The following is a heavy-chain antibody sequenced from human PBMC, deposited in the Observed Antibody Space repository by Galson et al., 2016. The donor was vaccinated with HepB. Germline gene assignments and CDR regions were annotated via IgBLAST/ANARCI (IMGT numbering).Heavy chain of an antibody. CDR3: AREGTGAAGHFGY. D-gene: IGHD6-13*01. V-gene: IGHV4-61*02. CDR1: GDSISSISSGTYF. CDR2: IPPSGRT. Sequence: TLSLTCTVSGDSISSISSGTYFWRWIRQPAGKGLEWIGRIPPSGRTNYNPSLKSRVTISVDTSKNHFSLKLTSVTAADTAVYYCAREGTGAAGHFGYWGQGALVTVSS. J-gene: IGHJ4*02.